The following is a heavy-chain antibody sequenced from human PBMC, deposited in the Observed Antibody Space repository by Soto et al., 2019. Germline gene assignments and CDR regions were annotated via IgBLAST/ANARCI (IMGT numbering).Heavy chain of an antibody. CDR2: ISSSGSII. Sequence: QVQLVESGGGLVKPGGSLRLSCAASGFTFSDYYMSWIRQAPGKGLGWVSYISSSGSIIYYADSVKGRFTISRDNAKNLLYLQMNTLRAEDTAVYYCARDQGYYDSSGYFDFWGQGTLVTVSS. D-gene: IGHD3-22*01. CDR3: ARDQGYYDSSGYFDF. V-gene: IGHV3-11*01. J-gene: IGHJ4*02. CDR1: GFTFSDYY.